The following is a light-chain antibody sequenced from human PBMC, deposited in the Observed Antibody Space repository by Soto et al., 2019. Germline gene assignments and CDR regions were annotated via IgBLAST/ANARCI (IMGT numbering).Light chain of an antibody. CDR2: GAS. CDR1: QGISSW. Sequence: DIQMTQSPSSVSASVGDRVTITCRASQGISSWLAWYQHKPGKAPKLLIYGASSLQSGVPSRFSGSGSETDFNLTVSSLQREDFATYCCQQANSFPLTVGGGTKVEIK. J-gene: IGKJ4*01. CDR3: QQANSFPLT. V-gene: IGKV1D-12*01.